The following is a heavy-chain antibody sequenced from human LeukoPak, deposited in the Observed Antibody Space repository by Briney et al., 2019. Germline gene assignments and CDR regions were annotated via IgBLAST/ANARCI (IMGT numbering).Heavy chain of an antibody. CDR1: GGTFSSYA. Sequence: GASVKVSCKASGGTFSSYAISWVRQAPGQGLEWMGGIIPIFGTANYAQKFQGRVTITTDESTSTAYMELSSLRSEDTAVYYCARLVYSGYDFLSYWFDPWGQGTLVTVSS. CDR2: IIPIFGTA. CDR3: ARLVYSGYDFLSYWFDP. D-gene: IGHD5-12*01. J-gene: IGHJ5*02. V-gene: IGHV1-69*05.